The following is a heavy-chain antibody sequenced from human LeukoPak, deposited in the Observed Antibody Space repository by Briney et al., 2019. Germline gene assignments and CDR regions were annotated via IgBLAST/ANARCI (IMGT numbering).Heavy chain of an antibody. D-gene: IGHD3-22*01. V-gene: IGHV3-33*01. J-gene: IGHJ4*02. Sequence: PGGSLRLSCAASGFTFNDYGMHWVRQAPGKGLEWVAVIWYDGSNQYYADSVKGRFTISRDNSKNTLSLQMNSLRAEDTAVYYCAAHNSGFFDYWGQGTLVTVSS. CDR3: AAHNSGFFDY. CDR1: GFTFNDYG. CDR2: IWYDGSNQ.